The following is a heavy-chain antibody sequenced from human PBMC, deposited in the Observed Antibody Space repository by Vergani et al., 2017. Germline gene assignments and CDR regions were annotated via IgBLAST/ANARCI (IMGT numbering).Heavy chain of an antibody. CDR2: ISAYNGNT. CDR1: GYTFTSYG. D-gene: IGHD2-2*01. J-gene: IGHJ6*03. V-gene: IGHV1-18*01. Sequence: QVQLVQSGAEVKKPGASVKVSCKASGYTFTSYGISWVRQAPGQGLEWMGWISAYNGNTNYAQKLQGRVTMTTDTSTSTAYMELRSLRSDDTAVYYCARGGIVVVPAATRVDYYYMDVWGKGTTVTVSS. CDR3: ARGGIVVVPAATRVDYYYMDV.